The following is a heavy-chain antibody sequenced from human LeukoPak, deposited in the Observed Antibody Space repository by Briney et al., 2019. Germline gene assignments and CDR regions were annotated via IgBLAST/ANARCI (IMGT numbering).Heavy chain of an antibody. CDR1: GFTFSSYW. V-gene: IGHV3-7*01. D-gene: IGHD5-18*01. CDR3: ATGHSYGWSYFDY. Sequence: GGSLRLSCAASGFTFSSYWMSWVRQAPGKGLEWVANIKQDGSEKYYVDSVKGRFTISRDNAKNSLYLQMNSLRAEDTAVYYCATGHSYGWSYFDYWGQGTLVTVSS. J-gene: IGHJ4*02. CDR2: IKQDGSEK.